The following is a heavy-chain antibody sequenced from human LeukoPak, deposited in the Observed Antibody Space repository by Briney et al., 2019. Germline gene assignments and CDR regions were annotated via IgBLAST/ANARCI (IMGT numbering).Heavy chain of an antibody. D-gene: IGHD3-22*01. J-gene: IGHJ5*02. V-gene: IGHV4-39*01. CDR2: IYYSGST. CDR1: GGSISTYY. Sequence: SETLSLTCTASGGSISTYYWGWIRQPPGKGLEWIGSIYYSGSTYYNPSLKSRVTISVDTSRNQFSLKLSSVTAADTAVYYCARQMYYYDSSGYYPDPWGQGTLVTVSS. CDR3: ARQMYYYDSSGYYPDP.